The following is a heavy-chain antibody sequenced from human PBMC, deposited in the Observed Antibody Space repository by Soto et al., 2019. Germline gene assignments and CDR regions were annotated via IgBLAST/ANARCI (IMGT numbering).Heavy chain of an antibody. CDR3: ARGGNGYENWPPYYYYGMDV. Sequence: GGSLRLSCAASGFTFDSYWMTWVRPAPGKGLEWVAHIKQDGGQTYYVDSVKGRFTISRDNAKTSLYLQMNSLRAEDTSVYFCARGGNGYENWPPYYYYGMDVWGQGTTVTVSS. CDR2: IKQDGGQT. V-gene: IGHV3-7*01. J-gene: IGHJ6*02. CDR1: GFTFDSYW. D-gene: IGHD5-12*01.